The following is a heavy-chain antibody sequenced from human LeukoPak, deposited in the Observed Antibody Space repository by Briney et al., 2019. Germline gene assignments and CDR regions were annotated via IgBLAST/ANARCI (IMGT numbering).Heavy chain of an antibody. Sequence: PSATLSLTCAVYGGSFSGYYWSWIRQPPGKGLEWIGEINHSGSTNYNPSLKSRVTIPVDTSKNQFSLKLSSVTAADTAVYYCARASTVTVDYWGQGTLVTVSS. V-gene: IGHV4-34*01. J-gene: IGHJ4*02. CDR2: INHSGST. D-gene: IGHD4-17*01. CDR1: GGSFSGYY. CDR3: ARASTVTVDY.